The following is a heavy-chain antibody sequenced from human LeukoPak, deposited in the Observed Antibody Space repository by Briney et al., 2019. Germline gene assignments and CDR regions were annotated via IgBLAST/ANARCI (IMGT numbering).Heavy chain of an antibody. CDR1: GFTVSTDH. CDR2: SYSGGTT. V-gene: IGHV3-53*01. J-gene: IGHJ4*02. D-gene: IGHD1-26*01. Sequence: PGGSLRLSCVASGFTVSTDHMSWVRQAPGKGLEWVAVSYSGGTTYHADSVKGRFTISRDNSNNTLHLQMNSLRDEDTAVYYCAKDMVGDPGFDYWGQGTLVTVSS. CDR3: AKDMVGDPGFDY.